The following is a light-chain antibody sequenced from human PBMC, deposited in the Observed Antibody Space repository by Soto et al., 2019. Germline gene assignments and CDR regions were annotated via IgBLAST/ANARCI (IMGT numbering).Light chain of an antibody. CDR2: DVS. Sequence: QSVLTQPRSVSGSPGQSVTISCTGTSSDVGGYNYVSWYQQHPGKAPKLMICDVSKRPSGVPDRFSGSKSGNTASLTISGLQAEDEADYYCCSYAGGPYVFGTGTKLTV. J-gene: IGLJ1*01. CDR1: SSDVGGYNY. V-gene: IGLV2-11*01. CDR3: CSYAGGPYV.